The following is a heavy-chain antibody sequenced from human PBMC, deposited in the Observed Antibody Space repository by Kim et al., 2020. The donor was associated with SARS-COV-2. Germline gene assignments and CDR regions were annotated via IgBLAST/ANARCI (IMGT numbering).Heavy chain of an antibody. CDR2: T. J-gene: IGHJ5*02. V-gene: IGHV4-59*08. CDR3: ARQPLPDSELDT. D-gene: IGHD2-15*01. Sequence: TNYSPPLKSRVAIARDTSKNQYSLKLTSVTAADTAVYYCARQPLPDSELDTWGQGTLVTVSS.